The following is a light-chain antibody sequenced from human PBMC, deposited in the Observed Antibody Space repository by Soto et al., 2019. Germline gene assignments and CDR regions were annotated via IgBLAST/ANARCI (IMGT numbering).Light chain of an antibody. Sequence: QSPPTLCLSPEERATLSCRASQNVKTRLAGYQQKPGEAPRLLIYDAFTRATGIPARFSGSASGTEFTLTISSLPSEDFAVYYCQQYDEWPLTFGGGTKVDIK. CDR1: QNVKTR. CDR3: QQYDEWPLT. J-gene: IGKJ4*01. V-gene: IGKV3-15*01. CDR2: DAF.